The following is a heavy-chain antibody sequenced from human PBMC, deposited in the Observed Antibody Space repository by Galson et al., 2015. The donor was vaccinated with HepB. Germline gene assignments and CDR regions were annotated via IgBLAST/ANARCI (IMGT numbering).Heavy chain of an antibody. D-gene: IGHD1-26*01. CDR2: ISSSSDYI. CDR1: GFTFSSYS. V-gene: IGHV3-21*01. J-gene: IGHJ3*02. Sequence: SLRLSCAASGFTFSSYSMNWVRQAPGKGLEWVSSISSSSDYIYYADSVRGRFTISRDNAKNSLYLQMNSLRAEDTAIYYCTRDHRSGSYSISDAFGIWGQGTMVTVSS. CDR3: TRDHRSGSYSISDAFGI.